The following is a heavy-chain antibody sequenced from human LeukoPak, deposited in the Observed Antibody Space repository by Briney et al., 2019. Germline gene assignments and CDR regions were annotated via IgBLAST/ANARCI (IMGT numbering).Heavy chain of an antibody. CDR3: ARDEVARLSGLIDY. J-gene: IGHJ4*02. V-gene: IGHV1-2*02. D-gene: IGHD4/OR15-4a*01. CDR2: VNPNSGGT. CDR1: GYSFTGYY. Sequence: ASVKVSCKASGYSFTGYYMHWVRQAPGQGLEWMGWVNPNSGGTNYAQKFQGRVTMTRDTSISTAYMELSRLRSDDTAVCYCARDEVARLSGLIDYWGQGTLVTVSS.